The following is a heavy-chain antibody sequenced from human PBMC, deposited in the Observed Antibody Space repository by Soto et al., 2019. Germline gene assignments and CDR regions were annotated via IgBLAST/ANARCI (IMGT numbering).Heavy chain of an antibody. D-gene: IGHD3-16*01. J-gene: IGHJ6*02. Sequence: EVQLVESGGGLVLPGGSLRLSCAASGFTFSRYWMHWVRQAPGKGLVWVSRISSYGSETHYADSVKGRFTISRDNAKNTLYLQMKSLRADDTAVDYCASNYAYAEGYYWYGIDVWGQGTTVTVSS. CDR1: GFTFSRYW. CDR2: ISSYGSET. CDR3: ASNYAYAEGYYWYGIDV. V-gene: IGHV3-74*01.